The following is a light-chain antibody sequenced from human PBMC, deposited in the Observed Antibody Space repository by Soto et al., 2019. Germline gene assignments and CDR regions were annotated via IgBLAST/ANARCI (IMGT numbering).Light chain of an antibody. J-gene: IGKJ4*01. V-gene: IGKV3-11*01. CDR1: QSVSGY. CDR2: DAS. CDR3: QQRSSWPLT. Sequence: EIVLTQSPATLSLSPGERATLSCRASQSVSGYLGWYQQKLGQAPRLLIYDASNRATGIPARFSGSGSGTDFTLTISNLEPEDFSVYYCQQRSSWPLTFGGGTKVEIK.